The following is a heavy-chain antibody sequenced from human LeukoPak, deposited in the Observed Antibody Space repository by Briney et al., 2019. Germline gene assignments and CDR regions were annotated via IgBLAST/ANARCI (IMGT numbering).Heavy chain of an antibody. Sequence: SETLSLTCTVSGGSISSYYWSWIRQPAGKGLEWIGRIYTSGSTNYNPSLKSRVTISVDTSKNQFSLKLSSVTAADTAVYYCARVLRFVAAGTGYYFDYWGQGTLVTVSS. V-gene: IGHV4-4*07. CDR3: ARVLRFVAAGTGYYFDY. CDR1: GGSISSYY. D-gene: IGHD6-13*01. J-gene: IGHJ4*02. CDR2: IYTSGST.